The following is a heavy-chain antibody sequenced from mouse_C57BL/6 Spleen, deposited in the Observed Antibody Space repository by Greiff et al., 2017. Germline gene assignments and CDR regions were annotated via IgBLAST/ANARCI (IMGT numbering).Heavy chain of an antibody. J-gene: IGHJ1*03. CDR2: ISDGGSYT. CDR3: ASESTWYFDV. V-gene: IGHV5-4*03. CDR1: GFTFSSYA. Sequence: DVKLVESGGGLVKPGGSLKLSCAASGFTFSSYAMSWVRQTPEKRLEWVATISDGGSYTYYPDNVKGRFTISRDNAKNNLYLQMSHLKSEDTSMYYCASESTWYFDVWGTGTTVTVSS.